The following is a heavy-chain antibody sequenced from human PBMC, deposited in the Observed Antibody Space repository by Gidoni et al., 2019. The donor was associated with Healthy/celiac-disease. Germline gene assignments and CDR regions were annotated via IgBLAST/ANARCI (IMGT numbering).Heavy chain of an antibody. CDR3: ARGGDIVATIFNDTDDAFDI. V-gene: IGHV3-21*01. CDR2: ISSVSSYI. Sequence: EVQLVESGGGLVKPGGSMRLSCAASGSTFSSYSMTWVRHAPGKGLEWFSSISSVSSYIYYADSVKGRFTISRDNAKNSLYLQMNSLRAEDTAVYYCARGGDIVATIFNDTDDAFDIWGQGTMVTVSS. D-gene: IGHD5-12*01. J-gene: IGHJ3*02. CDR1: GSTFSSYS.